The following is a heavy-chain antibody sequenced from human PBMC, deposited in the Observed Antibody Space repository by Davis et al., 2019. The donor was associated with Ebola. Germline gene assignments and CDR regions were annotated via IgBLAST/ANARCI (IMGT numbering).Heavy chain of an antibody. Sequence: SETLSLTCTVSGDSISTYYWSWIRQPPGKGLEWIGYIYYSGSTNYNPSLKSRVTISVDTSENQFSLRLTSVTAADTALYYCARHTSYGGKTWFDPWGQGTLVTVSS. D-gene: IGHD4-23*01. CDR2: IYYSGST. J-gene: IGHJ5*02. CDR1: GDSISTYY. CDR3: ARHTSYGGKTWFDP. V-gene: IGHV4-59*08.